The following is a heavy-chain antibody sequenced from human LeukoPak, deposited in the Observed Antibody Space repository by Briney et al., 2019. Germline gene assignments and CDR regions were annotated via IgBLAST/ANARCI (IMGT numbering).Heavy chain of an antibody. CDR1: GGSFSGYY. Sequence: PSETLCLSCAVYGGSFSGYYWSWLRQPPGKGLEWIGEINHSGSTNYDPSLKSRVTISVDTSKNQFSLKLSSVTAADTAVYYCARGQGDYGGNSYYYNYMDVWGKGTPVTVSS. D-gene: IGHD4-23*01. CDR2: INHSGST. CDR3: ARGQGDYGGNSYYYNYMDV. V-gene: IGHV4-34*01. J-gene: IGHJ6*03.